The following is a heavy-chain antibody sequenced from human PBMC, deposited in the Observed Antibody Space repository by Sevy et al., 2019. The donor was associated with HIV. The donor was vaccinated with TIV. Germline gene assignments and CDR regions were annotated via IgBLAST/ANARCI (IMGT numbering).Heavy chain of an antibody. V-gene: IGHV3-30-3*01. Sequence: GGSLRLSCAASGFTFTSYSMHWVRQAPGKGLEWVATISYDATNKHYADSVKGRFTISSDNSRNPLFLQMNSLRSEDTAVYYCALERLSSNVAEYFENWGQGTLVTVSS. CDR3: ALERLSSNVAEYFEN. D-gene: IGHD1-1*01. CDR1: GFTFTSYS. J-gene: IGHJ1*01. CDR2: ISYDATNK.